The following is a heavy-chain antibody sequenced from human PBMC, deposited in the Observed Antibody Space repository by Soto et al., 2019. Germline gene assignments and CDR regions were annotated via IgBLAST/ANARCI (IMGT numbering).Heavy chain of an antibody. CDR3: ARVPSTMFWFDP. D-gene: IGHD3-10*02. V-gene: IGHV4-31*03. CDR1: GGSISGYY. J-gene: IGHJ5*02. Sequence: PSETLSLTCTVSGGSISGYYWSWIRQHPGKGLEWIGYIYYSGSTYYNPSLKSRVTISVDTSKNQFSLKLSSVTAADTAVYYCARVPSTMFWFDPWGQGTLVTVSS. CDR2: IYYSGST.